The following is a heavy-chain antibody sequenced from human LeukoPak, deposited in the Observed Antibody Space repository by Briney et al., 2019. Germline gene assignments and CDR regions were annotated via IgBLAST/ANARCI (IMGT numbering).Heavy chain of an antibody. CDR3: TGNYYGSGSYADFDY. Sequence: GGSLRLPCAASGFTFSGSALHWVRQASGKGLEWVGRIRSTANGYATAYAASVKGRFTISRDDSKNTAYLQMDGLKTEDTAVYYCTGNYYGSGSYADFDYWGQGTLVTVSS. V-gene: IGHV3-73*01. CDR1: GFTFSGSA. CDR2: IRSTANGYAT. D-gene: IGHD3-10*01. J-gene: IGHJ4*02.